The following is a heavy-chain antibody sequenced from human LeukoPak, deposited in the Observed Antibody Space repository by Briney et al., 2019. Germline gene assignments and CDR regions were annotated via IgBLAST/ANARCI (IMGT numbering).Heavy chain of an antibody. CDR2: MSVSGGT. Sequence: GGSLRLSCAAPGFTFTSYAMTWVRQVPGKGLEWVSAMSVSGGTYYTDSVKGRFTISRDNSKNTLYLQMNSLRAEDTAVYYCAKSRGDYYFDYWGQGTLVTVSS. V-gene: IGHV3-23*01. J-gene: IGHJ4*02. CDR3: AKSRGDYYFDY. D-gene: IGHD3-3*01. CDR1: GFTFTSYA.